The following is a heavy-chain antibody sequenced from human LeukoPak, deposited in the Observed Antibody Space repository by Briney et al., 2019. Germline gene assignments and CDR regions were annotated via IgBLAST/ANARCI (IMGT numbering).Heavy chain of an antibody. CDR2: ISGSGGST. CDR3: AKDLSSSSPEWYYYYYMDV. Sequence: GSLRLSCAASGFTFSSYAMSWVRQAPGKGLEWVSAISGSGGSTYYADSVKGRFTISRDNSKNTLYLQMNSLRAEDTAVYYCAKDLSSSSPEWYYYYYMDVWGKGTTVTVSS. V-gene: IGHV3-23*01. D-gene: IGHD6-6*01. J-gene: IGHJ6*03. CDR1: GFTFSSYA.